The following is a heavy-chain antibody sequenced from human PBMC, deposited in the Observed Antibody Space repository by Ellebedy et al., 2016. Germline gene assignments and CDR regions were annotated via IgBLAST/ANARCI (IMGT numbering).Heavy chain of an antibody. V-gene: IGHV5-10-1*01. CDR2: IDPSDSHI. CDR1: GYSFTNYW. D-gene: IGHD2-15*01. J-gene: IGHJ4*02. Sequence: GESLKISXKASGYSFTNYWITWVRQLSGKGLEWMGRIDPSDSHITYSPSFQGHVTISVDKSISTAYLEWSSLKASDTATYYCARRFDDDGSAWDSWGQGTLVTVSS. CDR3: ARRFDDDGSAWDS.